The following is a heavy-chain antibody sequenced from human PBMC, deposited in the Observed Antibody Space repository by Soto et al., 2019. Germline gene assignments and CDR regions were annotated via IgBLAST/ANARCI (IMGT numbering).Heavy chain of an antibody. CDR2: ISRDGGTK. V-gene: IGHV3-30*03. J-gene: IGHJ4*02. CDR3: TGEVASGY. CDR1: GFTVSTYG. D-gene: IGHD2-8*02. Sequence: QVQLVESGGGVVQPGRSLRLSCAVSGFTVSTYGMHWVRQAPGKGLEWVAVISRDGGTKYYADSVKGRFTISRVNSRNTLFLETNSLSSDDMAVYYCTGEVASGYWGQGTLVTVSS.